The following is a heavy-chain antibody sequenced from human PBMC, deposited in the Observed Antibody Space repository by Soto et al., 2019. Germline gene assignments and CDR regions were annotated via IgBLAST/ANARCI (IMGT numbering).Heavy chain of an antibody. CDR1: GDSVSSNSAA. CDR2: TYYRSKWYN. CDR3: ARVGEYYDILTGYYMNPPPLDNDYYYYGMDV. V-gene: IGHV6-1*01. J-gene: IGHJ6*02. D-gene: IGHD3-9*01. Sequence: PSQTLSLTCAISGDSVSSNSAAWNWIRQSPSRGLEWLGRTYYRSKWYNDYAVSVKSRITINPDTSKNQFSLQLNSVTPEDTAVYYCARVGEYYDILTGYYMNPPPLDNDYYYYGMDVWGQGTTVTVSS.